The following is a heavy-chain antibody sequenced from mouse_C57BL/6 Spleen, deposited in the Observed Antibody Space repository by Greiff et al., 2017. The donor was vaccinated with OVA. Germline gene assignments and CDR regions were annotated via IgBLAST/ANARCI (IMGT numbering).Heavy chain of an antibody. Sequence: DVKLVESGGGLVKPGGSLKLSCAASGFTFSDYGMHWVRQAPEKGLEWVAYISSGSSTIYYADTVKGRVTISRDNAKNTLFLQMTSLRSEDTAMYYCARTYYYAMDYWGQGTSVTVSS. CDR1: GFTFSDYG. CDR2: ISSGSSTI. D-gene: IGHD5-1*01. J-gene: IGHJ4*01. V-gene: IGHV5-17*01. CDR3: ARTYYYAMDY.